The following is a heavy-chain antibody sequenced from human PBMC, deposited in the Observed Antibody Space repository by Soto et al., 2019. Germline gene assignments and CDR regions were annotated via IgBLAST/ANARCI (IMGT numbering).Heavy chain of an antibody. V-gene: IGHV4-30-4*01. CDR2: IYYSGST. D-gene: IGHD6-13*01. CDR1: GVSIISGDYY. CDR3: ARDRGSRQIAAAGSTWFDP. Sequence: SETLSLTCTVSGVSIISGDYYWSWIRKPPGKGLEWIGYIYYSGSTYYNPSLKSRVTISVDTSKNQFSLKLSSVTAADTAVYYCARDRGSRQIAAAGSTWFDPWGQGTLVTVSS. J-gene: IGHJ5*02.